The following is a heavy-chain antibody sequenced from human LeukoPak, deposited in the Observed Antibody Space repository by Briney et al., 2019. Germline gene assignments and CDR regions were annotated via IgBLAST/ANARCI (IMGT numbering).Heavy chain of an antibody. Sequence: SETLSLTCTVSGYSISSGYYWGWIRQPPGKGLEWIGSIYYSGSTYYNPSLKSRVTISVDTSKNQFSLKLSSVTAADTAVYYCARDSLLSRVLRYFVEDYWGQGTLATVSS. V-gene: IGHV4-38-2*02. CDR2: IYYSGST. J-gene: IGHJ4*02. CDR1: GYSISSGYY. CDR3: ARDSLLSRVLRYFVEDY. D-gene: IGHD3-9*01.